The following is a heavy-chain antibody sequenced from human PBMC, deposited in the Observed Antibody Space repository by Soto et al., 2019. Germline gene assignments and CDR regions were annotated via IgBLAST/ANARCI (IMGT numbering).Heavy chain of an antibody. CDR2: ISADTGNT. Sequence: ASVKVSCKASGYTFTNYGISWVRQAPGQGLEWMGWISADTGNTNYAQKLQDRVTLTTDTSTTTAFIGLRSLTSDDTALYFCAREGTIRTDAFDLWGQGTMVTVSS. V-gene: IGHV1-18*01. CDR1: GYTFTNYG. D-gene: IGHD2-2*02. J-gene: IGHJ3*01. CDR3: AREGTIRTDAFDL.